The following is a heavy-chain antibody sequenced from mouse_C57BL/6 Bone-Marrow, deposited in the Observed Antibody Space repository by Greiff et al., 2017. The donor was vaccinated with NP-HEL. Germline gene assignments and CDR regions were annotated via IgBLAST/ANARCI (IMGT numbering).Heavy chain of an antibody. CDR3: AISRWLLQFAY. CDR1: GYTFTSYW. Sequence: VKLQQPGAELVKPGASVKLSCKASGYTFTSYWMDWVKQRPGQGLEWIGEIDPSDSYTNYNQKFKGKSTLTVDKSSSTAYMQLSSLTSEDSAVYYCAISRWLLQFAYWGQGTLVTVSA. V-gene: IGHV1-69*01. J-gene: IGHJ3*01. D-gene: IGHD2-3*01. CDR2: IDPSDSYT.